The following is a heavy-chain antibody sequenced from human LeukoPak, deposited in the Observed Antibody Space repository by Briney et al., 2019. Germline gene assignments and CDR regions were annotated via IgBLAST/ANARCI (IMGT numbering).Heavy chain of an antibody. D-gene: IGHD3-10*01. V-gene: IGHV1-18*01. CDR3: ARDVSRITMVRGVIGY. CDR1: GYTFTSYG. J-gene: IGHJ4*02. Sequence: ASVKVSCKASGYTFTSYGISWVRQAPGQGLEWMGWISAYNGNTNYAQKFQGRVTITADKSTSTAYMELSSLRSEDTAVYYCARDVSRITMVRGVIGYWGQGTLVTVSS. CDR2: ISAYNGNT.